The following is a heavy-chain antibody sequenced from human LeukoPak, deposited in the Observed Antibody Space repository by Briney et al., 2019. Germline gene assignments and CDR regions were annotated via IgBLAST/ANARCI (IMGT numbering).Heavy chain of an antibody. D-gene: IGHD1-14*01. CDR2: IYASGST. V-gene: IGHV4-4*07. Sequence: SETLSLTSTLSGGSLSSYYRSWIRQPPGKGVVGIGRIYASGSTNYTPSLKSRVTRSVDTSKNHFSLKLSSVTAADTAVYCCARDLRNQFDYWGQGTLVTVSS. CDR1: GGSLSSYY. J-gene: IGHJ4*02. CDR3: ARDLRNQFDY.